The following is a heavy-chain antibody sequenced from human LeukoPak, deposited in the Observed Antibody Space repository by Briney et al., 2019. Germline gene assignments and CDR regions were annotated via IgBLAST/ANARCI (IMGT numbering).Heavy chain of an antibody. V-gene: IGHV4-30-4*08. CDR1: GGSISSGDYY. J-gene: IGHJ3*02. D-gene: IGHD4-23*01. CDR2: IYYSGST. CDR3: ARLGGNNAFGI. Sequence: PSETLSLTCTVSGGSISSGDYYWSWIRQPPGKGLEWIGYIYYSGSTYYNPSLKSRVTISVDTSKNQFSLKLSSVTAADTAVYYCARLGGNNAFGIWGQGTMVTVSS.